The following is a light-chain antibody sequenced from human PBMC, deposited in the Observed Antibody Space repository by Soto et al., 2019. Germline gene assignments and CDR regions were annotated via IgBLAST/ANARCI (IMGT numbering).Light chain of an antibody. CDR3: PPYGSSLYP. CDR1: QSVSSSY. Sequence: EIVLTQSPGTLSLSPGERATLSCRASQSVSSSYLAWYQQKPGQAPRLLIYGASSRATGIPDRFSGSGSGNRFPLNISRLEAEDFSSDYWPPYGSSLYPFGQGTKLEIK. V-gene: IGKV3-20*01. CDR2: GAS. J-gene: IGKJ2*01.